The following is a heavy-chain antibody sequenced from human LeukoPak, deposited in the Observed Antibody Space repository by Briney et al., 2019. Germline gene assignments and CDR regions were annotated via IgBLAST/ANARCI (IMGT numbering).Heavy chain of an antibody. CDR2: ISYDGSNE. CDR3: ARDRLGVTTSFDY. Sequence: PGGSLRLSCAASGFTFSDYYMSWIRQAPGKGLEWVAVISYDGSNEYYAGSVKGRFTISRDNSKNTLYLQMNTLRGEDTAVYYCARDRLGVTTSFDYWGQGTLVTVSS. CDR1: GFTFSDYY. V-gene: IGHV3-30-3*01. J-gene: IGHJ4*02. D-gene: IGHD4-17*01.